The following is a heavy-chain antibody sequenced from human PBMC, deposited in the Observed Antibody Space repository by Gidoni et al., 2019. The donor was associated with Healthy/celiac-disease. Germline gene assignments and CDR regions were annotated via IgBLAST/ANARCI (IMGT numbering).Heavy chain of an antibody. J-gene: IGHJ3*02. Sequence: EVQLVESGGGLVKPGGSLRLSCAASGFTFSSYRMNWVRQAPGKGLEWVSSISSSSSYIYYADSVKGRFTISRDNAKNSLYLQMNSLRAEDTAVYYCAGGYYDSSGFPGNAFDIWGQGTMVTVSS. V-gene: IGHV3-21*01. CDR1: GFTFSSYR. D-gene: IGHD3-22*01. CDR3: AGGYYDSSGFPGNAFDI. CDR2: ISSSSSYI.